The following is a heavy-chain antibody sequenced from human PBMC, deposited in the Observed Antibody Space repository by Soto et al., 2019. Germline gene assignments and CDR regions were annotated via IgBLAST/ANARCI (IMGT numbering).Heavy chain of an antibody. Sequence: QVQLVESGGGVVQPGRSLRLSCAASGFTFSDFPIHWVRQAPGKGLEWVAIILYDGTNDYYADSVKGRFTISRDNSKNEVYLQMNSLRPEDTGLYYCASVDYGYSVYDYWCQGTLVTVSS. D-gene: IGHD4-17*01. CDR1: GFTFSDFP. CDR2: ILYDGTND. J-gene: IGHJ4*02. V-gene: IGHV3-30-3*01. CDR3: ASVDYGYSVYDY.